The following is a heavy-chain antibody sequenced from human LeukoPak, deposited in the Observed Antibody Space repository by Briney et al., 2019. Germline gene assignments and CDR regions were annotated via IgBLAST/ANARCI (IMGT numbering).Heavy chain of an antibody. CDR2: ISSSGSTI. Sequence: GGSLRLSCAASGFTFSSYEMNWVRQAPGKGLEWVSYISSSGSTIYYADSVKGRFTISRDNAKNSLYLQMNSLRAEDTAVYYCVRDSLMTTVPYWGQGTLVTVSS. CDR3: VRDSLMTTVPY. D-gene: IGHD4-17*01. J-gene: IGHJ4*02. CDR1: GFTFSSYE. V-gene: IGHV3-48*03.